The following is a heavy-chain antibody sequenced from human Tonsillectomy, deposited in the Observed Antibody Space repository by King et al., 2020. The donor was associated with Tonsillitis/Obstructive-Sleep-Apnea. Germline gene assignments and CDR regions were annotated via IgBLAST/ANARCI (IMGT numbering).Heavy chain of an antibody. CDR1: GFTFSSYG. CDR2: XSYDGSKK. CDR3: AKDWYYLDV. J-gene: IGHJ6*02. D-gene: IGHD3-10*01. V-gene: IGHV3-30*18. Sequence: VQLVESGGGVVQPGRSLRLSCAASGFTFSSYGMHWVRQAPGKGLEWVAXXSYDGSKKCCADSVKGRFTISRDNSKNTLYLQMNSLRAEDTAVYYCAKDWYYLDVWGQGTTVTVSS.